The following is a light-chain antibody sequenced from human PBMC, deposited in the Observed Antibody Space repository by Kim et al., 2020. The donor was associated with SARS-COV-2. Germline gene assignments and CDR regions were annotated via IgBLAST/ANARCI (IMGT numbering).Light chain of an antibody. CDR2: GKN. CDR3: NTRDSSGNHSV. V-gene: IGLV3-19*01. CDR1: SLRSYY. J-gene: IGLJ1*01. Sequence: SSELTQDPAVSVALGQTVRITCQGDSLRSYYASWYQQKPGQAPVLVIYGKNNRPSGIPDRFSGSSSGHTASLTITGAQAEDEADYYCNTRDSSGNHSVFG.